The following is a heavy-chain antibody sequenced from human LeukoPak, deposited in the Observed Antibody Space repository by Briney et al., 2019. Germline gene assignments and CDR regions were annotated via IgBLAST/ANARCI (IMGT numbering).Heavy chain of an antibody. V-gene: IGHV3-21*01. D-gene: IGHD1-26*01. CDR2: ISSSGSYI. Sequence: PGGSLRLSCAACGLTFISYNMNWVRHAPGKGLEWVSSISSSGSYIYYADSVKGRFTISRDNAKNSLYLEMNSLRAEDTAVYRCARVPSGNSYFDYWGQGTLVTVSP. CDR3: ARVPSGNSYFDY. J-gene: IGHJ4*02. CDR1: GLTFISYN.